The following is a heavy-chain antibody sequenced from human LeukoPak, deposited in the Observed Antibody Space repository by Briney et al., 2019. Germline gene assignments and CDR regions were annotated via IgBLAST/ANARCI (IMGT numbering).Heavy chain of an antibody. V-gene: IGHV4-31*03. J-gene: IGHJ6*02. D-gene: IGHD6-13*01. CDR1: GGSISSGGYY. CDR2: IYYSGRT. Sequence: SQTLSLTRSVSGGSISSGGYYWSWIRRHPGRGLGWIGYIYYSGRTYYNPPLKSRVTISVDTSTNHFSLKLSSVSAADTAVYYCARDAHSSSWYYYYGMDVWGQGTTVTVSS. CDR3: ARDAHSSSWYYYYGMDV.